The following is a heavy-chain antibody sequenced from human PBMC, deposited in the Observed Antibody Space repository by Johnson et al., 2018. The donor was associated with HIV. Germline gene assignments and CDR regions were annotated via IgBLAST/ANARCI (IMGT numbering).Heavy chain of an antibody. V-gene: IGHV3-11*04. D-gene: IGHD4-17*01. J-gene: IGHJ3*02. CDR1: RFTFSDYY. CDR2: ISSSGGTI. Sequence: QVQLVESGGGLVKPGGSLRLSCAASRFTFSDYYMSWIRQTPGKGLEWVSYISSSGGTIYYADSVKGRFSISRDNSKNTLYLQMNSLRAEDTAVYYCARGMTTVTNHDAFDIWGQGTMVTVSS. CDR3: ARGMTTVTNHDAFDI.